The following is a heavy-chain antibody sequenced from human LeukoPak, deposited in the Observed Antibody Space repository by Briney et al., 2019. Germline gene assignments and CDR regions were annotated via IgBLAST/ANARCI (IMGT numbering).Heavy chain of an antibody. D-gene: IGHD3-16*02. CDR2: INHSGGT. J-gene: IGHJ4*02. Sequence: SETLSLTCAVYGGSFRGHYWSWIRQPPGKGLECIGEINHSGGTNYNPSLKSRVTISVDTSKNQFSLKLSSVTAADTAVYYCARRGYDYVWGSYRSTKGLLFFDYWDQGTLVNVSS. V-gene: IGHV4-34*01. CDR1: GGSFRGHY. CDR3: ARRGYDYVWGSYRSTKGLLFFDY.